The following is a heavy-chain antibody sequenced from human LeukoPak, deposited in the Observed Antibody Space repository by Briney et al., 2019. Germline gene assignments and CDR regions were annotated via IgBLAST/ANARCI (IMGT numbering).Heavy chain of an antibody. Sequence: PGGSLRLSCAASGFTFSSYSMNWVRQAPGKGLEWVSSISGSSSYIYYADSVKGRFTISRDNAKNSLYVQMNSLRAEDTAVYYCARVSVITQYNGSPDYFASWGQGTLLTVSS. V-gene: IGHV3-21*04. D-gene: IGHD1-26*01. J-gene: IGHJ4*02. CDR3: ARVSVITQYNGSPDYFAS. CDR1: GFTFSSYS. CDR2: ISGSSSYI.